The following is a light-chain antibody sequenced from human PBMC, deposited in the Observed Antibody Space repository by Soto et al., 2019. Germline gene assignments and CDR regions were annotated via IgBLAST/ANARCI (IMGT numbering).Light chain of an antibody. Sequence: DIVMTQSPDSLAVSLGERATINCKSSQTVLYSSNNKKYLGWYKQKPGQPPKLLIYWEKTRESGVPDRFSGIGSRTKYTITISILQVKEVSVYNCHQFCTTPLTFVGGTNVNIK. J-gene: IGKJ4*01. CDR3: HQFCTTPLT. CDR2: WEK. V-gene: IGKV4-1*01. CDR1: QTVLYSSNNKKY.